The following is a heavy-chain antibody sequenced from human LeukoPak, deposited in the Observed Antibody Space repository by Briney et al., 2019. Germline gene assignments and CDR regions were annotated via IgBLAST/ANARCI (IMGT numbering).Heavy chain of an antibody. J-gene: IGHJ3*02. CDR1: EIAFSTYE. V-gene: IGHV3-48*03. CDR2: ITSSGNTI. Sequence: GGSLRLSCAAWEIAFSTYEMNGFRQVPGKGLKWVSYITSSGNTIYYVDSVKGRFTISRDNAKNSLYLQMTSLRAEDTAVYYCARDSVAGSQDAFDIWGQGTMVTASS. D-gene: IGHD6-19*01. CDR3: ARDSVAGSQDAFDI.